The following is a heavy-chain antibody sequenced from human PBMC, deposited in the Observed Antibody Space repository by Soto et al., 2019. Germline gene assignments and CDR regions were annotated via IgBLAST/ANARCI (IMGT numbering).Heavy chain of an antibody. V-gene: IGHV4-30-4*01. D-gene: IGHD2-15*01. CDR3: ARGYCSGGSCYSYYYHGMDV. J-gene: IGHJ6*02. Sequence: PSETLSLTCTVSGGSISSGDYYWSWIRQPPGKGLEWIGYIYYSGSTYYNPSLKSQVTISVDTSKNQFSLKLSSVTAADTAVYYCARGYCSGGSCYSYYYHGMDVWGQGTTVTVSS. CDR1: GGSISSGDYY. CDR2: IYYSGST.